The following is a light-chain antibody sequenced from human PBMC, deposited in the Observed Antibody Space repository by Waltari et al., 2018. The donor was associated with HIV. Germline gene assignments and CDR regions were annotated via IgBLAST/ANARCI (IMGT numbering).Light chain of an antibody. J-gene: IGKJ1*01. CDR1: QNIRAY. V-gene: IGKV1-9*01. Sequence: DIQLTQSPSFLSASVGDRVTITCRAKQNIRAYLAWYQQKPGKAPTLLIYSASTVQRGVPSRFSGSGSGAEFTLTISSLQPEDFATYYCQQLDSYPRTFGHGTKVEI. CDR3: QQLDSYPRT. CDR2: SAS.